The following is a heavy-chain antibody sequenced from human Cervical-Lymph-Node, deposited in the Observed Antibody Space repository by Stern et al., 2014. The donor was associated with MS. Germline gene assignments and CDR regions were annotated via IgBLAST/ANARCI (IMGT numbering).Heavy chain of an antibody. D-gene: IGHD2-15*01. CDR2: INSDESST. CDR3: ARGVMVAATYAYDI. J-gene: IGHJ3*02. CDR1: GFTFGTYW. Sequence: EGQLVESGGGLVQPGGSLRLSWAASGFTFGTYWMHWVRQAPGKGLVWVSRINSDESSTTYADSVKGRFSISRDNDKNTLYLQMNSLRAEDTAVYYCARGVMVAATYAYDIWGQGTMVTISS. V-gene: IGHV3-74*02.